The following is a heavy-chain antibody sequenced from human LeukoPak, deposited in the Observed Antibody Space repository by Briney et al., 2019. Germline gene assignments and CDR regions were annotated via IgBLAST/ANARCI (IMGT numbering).Heavy chain of an antibody. CDR3: ARGPSIAARYDAFDI. CDR1: GFTFSDYS. V-gene: IGHV3-48*01. CDR2: ISAGSDSI. D-gene: IGHD6-6*01. J-gene: IGHJ3*02. Sequence: GGSLRLSCAASGFTFSDYSLNWIRQAPGKGLGWVSYISAGSDSIFHADSVKGRFTISRDNAKNSLYLQVISLRAEDTAVYYCARGPSIAARYDAFDIWGQGTMVTVSS.